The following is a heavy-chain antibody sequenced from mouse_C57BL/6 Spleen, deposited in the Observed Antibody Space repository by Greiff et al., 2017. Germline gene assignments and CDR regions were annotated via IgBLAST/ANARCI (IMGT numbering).Heavy chain of an antibody. CDR2: IHPNSGST. J-gene: IGHJ2*01. CDR3: ARREDYDGSPYYFDY. V-gene: IGHV1-64*01. Sequence: QVQLQQPGAELVKPGASVKLSCKASGYTFTSYWMHWVKQRPGQGLEWIGMIHPNSGSTNYNEKFKSKATLTVDKSSSTAYMQLSSLTSEDSAVXYCARREDYDGSPYYFDYWGQGTTLTVSS. CDR1: GYTFTSYW. D-gene: IGHD1-1*01.